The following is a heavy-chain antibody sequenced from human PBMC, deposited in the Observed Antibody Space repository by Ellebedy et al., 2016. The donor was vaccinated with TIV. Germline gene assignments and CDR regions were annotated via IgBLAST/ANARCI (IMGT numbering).Heavy chain of an antibody. J-gene: IGHJ2*01. Sequence: GESLKISCEASEFTFRSSWMSWVRQVPGKGLAWVANINPDGSEKNYVDSLEVLFTISRDNSKNTMFLQMDSPIAEDTAVYYCANEAKEHAGPWYLDLWGRGTLVTVSS. CDR3: ANEAKEHAGPWYLDL. D-gene: IGHD1/OR15-1a*01. CDR1: EFTFRSSW. V-gene: IGHV3-7*01. CDR2: INPDGSEK.